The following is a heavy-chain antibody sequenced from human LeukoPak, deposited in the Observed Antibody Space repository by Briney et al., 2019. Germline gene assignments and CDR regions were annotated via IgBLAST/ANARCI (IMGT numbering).Heavy chain of an antibody. CDR3: ARDRRATMIVVVISWFDP. CDR1: GGSISSSSYY. J-gene: IGHJ5*02. Sequence: PSETLSLTCTVSGGSISSSSYYWGWIRQPPGKGLEWIGSIYYSGSTYYNPSLKSRVTISVDTSKNQLSLKLSSVTAADTAVYYCARDRRATMIVVVISWFDPWGQGTLVTVSS. V-gene: IGHV4-39*07. CDR2: IYYSGST. D-gene: IGHD3-22*01.